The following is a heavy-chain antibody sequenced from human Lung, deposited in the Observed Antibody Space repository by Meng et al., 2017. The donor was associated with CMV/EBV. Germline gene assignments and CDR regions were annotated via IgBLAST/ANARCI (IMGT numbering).Heavy chain of an antibody. CDR2: ISSSGSII. CDR3: ARDLSGYIGYGDEGDY. J-gene: IGHJ4*02. CDR1: GFTFSSYE. V-gene: IGHV3-48*03. Sequence: GGSLRLXCAASGFTFSSYEMNWVRQAPGKGLEGVSYISSSGSIIYYADTVKGRFTIPRDNATNSLYLQMNSLRAEDTAVYYCARDLSGYIGYGDEGDYWGQGTLVTVSS. D-gene: IGHD5-12*01.